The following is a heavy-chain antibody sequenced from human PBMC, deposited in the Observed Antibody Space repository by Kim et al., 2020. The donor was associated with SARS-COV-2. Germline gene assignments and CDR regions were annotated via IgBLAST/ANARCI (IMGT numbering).Heavy chain of an antibody. CDR3: ARDLSGSDDL. CDR1: GFTFSKYW. CDR2: SNEDGSIT. Sequence: GWSLRLSCAASGFTFSKYWMHWVRQVPGEGLVWVSRSNEDGSITNYADSVRGRFTISRDNARSTLYLQMNSLGAEDTALYYCARDLSGSDDLWGQGTLVT. D-gene: IGHD5-12*01. J-gene: IGHJ5*02. V-gene: IGHV3-74*01.